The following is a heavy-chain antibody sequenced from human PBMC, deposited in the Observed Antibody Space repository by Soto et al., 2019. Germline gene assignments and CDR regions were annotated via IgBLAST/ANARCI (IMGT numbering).Heavy chain of an antibody. D-gene: IGHD3-16*02. CDR3: ARHRYTNTWPYWYFEL. J-gene: IGHJ2*01. CDR2: LFYSGAT. V-gene: IGHV4-39*01. Sequence: QVQLLQSGPGLVKPSETLSLTCTVSSGSVKNSTSYWGWIRQPPGKGLQWIASLFYSGATYYNPSLKSRLTISVDTSKNHLSLNLTSLTAADTAVYYCARHRYTNTWPYWYFELWGRGTLVTVSS. CDR1: SGSVKNSTSY.